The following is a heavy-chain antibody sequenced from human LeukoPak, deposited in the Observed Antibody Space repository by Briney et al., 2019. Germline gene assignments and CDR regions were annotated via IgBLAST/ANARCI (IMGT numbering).Heavy chain of an antibody. V-gene: IGHV4-59*01. J-gene: IGHJ4*02. Sequence: PSETLSLTCTGSGGSISSYYWSWIRQPPGKGLEWMGYIYYSGSTNYNPSLKSRVTISVDTSKNQFSLKLSSVTAADTAVYYCARDSYYGAAGIDYWGQGTLVTVSS. D-gene: IGHD3-10*01. CDR1: GGSISSYY. CDR2: IYYSGST. CDR3: ARDSYYGAAGIDY.